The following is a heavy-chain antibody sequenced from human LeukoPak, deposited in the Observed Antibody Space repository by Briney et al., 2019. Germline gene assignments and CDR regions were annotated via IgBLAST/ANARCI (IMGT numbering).Heavy chain of an antibody. J-gene: IGHJ3*02. D-gene: IGHD6-19*01. Sequence: GGSLRLSCAASGFTFSSYAMHWVRQAPGKGLEYVSAISSNGGSTYYANSVKGRFTISRDNSKNTLYLQMGSLRAEDMAVYYCARAPREGSSGWCGGAHTNAFDIWGQGTMVTVSS. CDR1: GFTFSSYA. CDR2: ISSNGGST. V-gene: IGHV3-64*01. CDR3: ARAPREGSSGWCGGAHTNAFDI.